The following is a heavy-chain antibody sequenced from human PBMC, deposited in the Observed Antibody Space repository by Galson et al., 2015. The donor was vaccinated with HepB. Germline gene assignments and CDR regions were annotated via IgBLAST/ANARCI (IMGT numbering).Heavy chain of an antibody. CDR1: GFTFSSYS. V-gene: IGHV3-21*01. D-gene: IGHD6-6*01. CDR2: ISSSSSYI. CDR3: ARRVGSSSSAFDY. J-gene: IGHJ4*02. Sequence: SLRLSCAASGFTFSSYSMNWVRQAPGKGLEWVSSISSSSSYIYYADSVKGRFTISRDNAKNSLYLQMNSLRAEDTAVYYCARRVGSSSSAFDYWGQGTLVTVSS.